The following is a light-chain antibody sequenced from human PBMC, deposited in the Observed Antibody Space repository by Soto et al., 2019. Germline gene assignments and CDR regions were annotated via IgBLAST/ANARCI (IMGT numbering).Light chain of an antibody. CDR2: DVS. J-gene: IGLJ1*01. V-gene: IGLV2-14*03. CDR1: SSDVGGYNY. Sequence: QSALTQPASVYGSPGQSITISCTRTSSDVGGYNYVSWYQHHPGKAPKLMIYDVSNRPSGVSNRFSGSKSGNTASLTISGLQAEDEAGYYCSSYTSSSTLYVFGTGTKVTVL. CDR3: SSYTSSSTLYV.